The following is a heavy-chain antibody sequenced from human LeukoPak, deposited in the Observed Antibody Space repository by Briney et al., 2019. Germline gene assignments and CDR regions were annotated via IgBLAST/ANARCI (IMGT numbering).Heavy chain of an antibody. CDR3: ARGPFCSSTSCYPTGGMDV. Sequence: SETLSLTCAVYGGSFSGYYWSWIRQPPGKGLEWIGEINHSGSTYYNPSLKSRVTISVDRSKNQFSLKLSSVTAADTAVYYCARGPFCSSTSCYPTGGMDVWGQGTTVTVSS. D-gene: IGHD2-2*01. CDR2: INHSGST. CDR1: GGSFSGYY. J-gene: IGHJ6*02. V-gene: IGHV4-34*01.